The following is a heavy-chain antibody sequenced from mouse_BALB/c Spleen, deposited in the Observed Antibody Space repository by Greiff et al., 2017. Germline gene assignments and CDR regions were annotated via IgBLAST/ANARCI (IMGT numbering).Heavy chain of an antibody. CDR2: ISSGSSTI. Sequence: EVKLVESGGGLVQPGGSRKLSCAASGFTFSSFGMHWVRQAPEKGLEWVAYISSGSSTIYYADTVKGRFTISRDNPKNTLFLQMTSLRSEDTAMYYCAREGVWLPAYYAMDYWGQGTSVAVSS. V-gene: IGHV5-17*02. CDR3: AREGVWLPAYYAMDY. CDR1: GFTFSSFG. D-gene: IGHD2-2*01. J-gene: IGHJ4*01.